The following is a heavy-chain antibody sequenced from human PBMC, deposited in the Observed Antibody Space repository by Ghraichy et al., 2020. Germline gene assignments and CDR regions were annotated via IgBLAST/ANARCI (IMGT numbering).Heavy chain of an antibody. CDR2: ITSNGGST. CDR1: GFTFNNYV. CDR3: ARDEAGYSSN. J-gene: IGHJ4*02. V-gene: IGHV3-64*01. D-gene: IGHD6-13*01. Sequence: GGSLRLSCAASGFTFNNYVMHWVRQAPGKGLEYVSSITSNGGSTYYANSVKDRFTISRDNSKNTLYLQMGSLKGEDMAVYYCARDEAGYSSNWGQGTLVTVSS.